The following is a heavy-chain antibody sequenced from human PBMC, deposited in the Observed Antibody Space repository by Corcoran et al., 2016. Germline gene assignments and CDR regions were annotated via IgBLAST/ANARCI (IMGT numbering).Heavy chain of an antibody. V-gene: IGHV3-48*04. CDR3: ARGVEYSSSSGERMDV. CDR1: GFTFSSYR. Sequence: EVQLVESGGGLVQPGGSLRLSCAASGFTFSSYRMNWVRQAPGKGLEWVSYISSSSSTIYYADSVKGRFTISRDNAKNSLYLQMNSLRAEDTAVYYCARGVEYSSSSGERMDVWGQGTTVTVSS. J-gene: IGHJ6*02. CDR2: ISSSSSTI. D-gene: IGHD6-6*01.